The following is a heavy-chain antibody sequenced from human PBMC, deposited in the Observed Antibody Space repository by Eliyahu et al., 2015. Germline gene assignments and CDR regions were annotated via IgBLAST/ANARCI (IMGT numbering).Heavy chain of an antibody. CDR3: AREPDYGNSXAY. Sequence: QVQLQESGPGLVKPSETLSLTCSVSGASINNYYWSWIRQPPGKGLEWIGFIYYTGATYYKPSLKTRVTMSVDTSKNQFSLKLNSVTAADTAVYYCAREPDYGNSXAYWGQGILVTVSS. V-gene: IGHV4-59*01. CDR2: IYYTGAT. D-gene: IGHD4-17*01. CDR1: GASINNYY. J-gene: IGHJ4*02.